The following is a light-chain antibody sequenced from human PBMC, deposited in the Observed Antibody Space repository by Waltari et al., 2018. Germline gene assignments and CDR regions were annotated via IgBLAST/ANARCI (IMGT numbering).Light chain of an antibody. CDR2: RNS. CDR1: HSHITINY. V-gene: IGLV1-47*01. Sequence: QSILTPPPSTSGTPGHSVTISCSGSHSHITINYVTWYQHLPETTPKLLIYRNSWRPSGVSDRFSASKSGTSASLAISGLRSEDEGDYYCAAWDDSLSGPIFGGGTRLTVL. CDR3: AAWDDSLSGPI. J-gene: IGLJ2*01.